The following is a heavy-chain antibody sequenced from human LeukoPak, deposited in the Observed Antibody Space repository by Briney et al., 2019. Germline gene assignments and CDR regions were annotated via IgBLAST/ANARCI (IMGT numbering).Heavy chain of an antibody. Sequence: SETLSLTCSVSGYSISSGYYWGWIRQPPGKGLEWVANVYRDGNTYYSPSLESRVTISVDTSKNLFSLKLSSVTAADTAVYYCARVMNQFFFDYWGQGTLVTVSS. CDR1: GYSISSGYY. J-gene: IGHJ4*02. D-gene: IGHD1-14*01. CDR3: ARVMNQFFFDY. V-gene: IGHV4-38-2*02. CDR2: VYRDGNT.